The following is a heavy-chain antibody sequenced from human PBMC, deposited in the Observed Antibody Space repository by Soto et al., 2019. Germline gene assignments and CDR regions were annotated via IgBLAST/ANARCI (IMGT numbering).Heavy chain of an antibody. CDR3: GRQPGHCGSTTCFGYYSVDV. V-gene: IGHV4-39*01. CDR2: IYYSGST. J-gene: IGHJ6*02. Sequence: PSETLSLTCTVSGGSISSGGYYWGGIRQHPGKGLEWIGYIYYSGSTYYNPSLKSRVAISADTPNNQLSLRLSSVTAADTAVYYCGRQPGHCGSTTCFGYYSVDVWGQGTKVTVS. CDR1: GGSISSGGYY. D-gene: IGHD2-2*01.